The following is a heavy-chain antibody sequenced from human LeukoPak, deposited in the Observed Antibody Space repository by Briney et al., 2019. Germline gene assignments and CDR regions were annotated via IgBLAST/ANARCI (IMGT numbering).Heavy chain of an antibody. CDR2: IYYSGST. Sequence: PSETLSLTCTVSGGSISSYYWSWIRQPPGKGLEWIGYIYYSGSTNYNPSLKSRVTISVDTSKNQFSLKLSSVTAADTAVYYCARCFSVSWVWFDPWGQRTLVTVSS. D-gene: IGHD6-13*01. V-gene: IGHV4-59*01. CDR1: GGSISSYY. J-gene: IGHJ5*02. CDR3: ARCFSVSWVWFDP.